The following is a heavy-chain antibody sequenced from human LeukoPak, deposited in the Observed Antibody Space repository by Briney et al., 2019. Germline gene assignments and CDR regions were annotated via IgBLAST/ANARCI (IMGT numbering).Heavy chain of an antibody. V-gene: IGHV3-53*01. CDR2: IYSGGST. D-gene: IGHD3-10*01. CDR3: ARDRTEPYGSGNRWVYYYCGMDV. J-gene: IGHJ6*04. CDR1: GFTVSSNY. Sequence: GGSLRLSCAASGFTVSSNYMSWVRQAPGKGLEWVSVIYSGGSTYYADSVKGRFTISRDNSKNTLYLQMNSLRAEDTAVYYCARDRTEPYGSGNRWVYYYCGMDVWGKGTTVTVSS.